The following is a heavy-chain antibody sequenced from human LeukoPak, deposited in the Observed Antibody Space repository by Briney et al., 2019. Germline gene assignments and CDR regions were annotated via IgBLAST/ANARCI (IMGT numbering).Heavy chain of an antibody. Sequence: GGSLRLSCAASGFTFSSYSMNWIRQAPGKGLEWVSSISSSSYIYYADSVKGRFTISRDNAKNSLYLQMNSLRAEDTAVYYCANSDSGSYPRWGQGTLVTVSS. CDR1: GFTFSSYS. D-gene: IGHD1-26*01. CDR3: ANSDSGSYPR. V-gene: IGHV3-21*01. J-gene: IGHJ4*02. CDR2: ISSSSYI.